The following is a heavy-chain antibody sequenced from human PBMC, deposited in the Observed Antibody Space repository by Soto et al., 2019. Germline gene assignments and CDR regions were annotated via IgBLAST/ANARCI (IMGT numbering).Heavy chain of an antibody. V-gene: IGHV4-30-2*01. CDR1: GGSISSGGYS. CDR3: ARVWGGAFDI. Sequence: SETLSLTCAVSGGSISSGGYSWSWIRQPPGKGLEWIGYIFHSGSTYYNPSLKSRVTISVDTSKNQFSLKLSSVIAADTAVYYCARVWGGAFDIWGQGTMVTVSS. D-gene: IGHD3-10*01. J-gene: IGHJ3*02. CDR2: IFHSGST.